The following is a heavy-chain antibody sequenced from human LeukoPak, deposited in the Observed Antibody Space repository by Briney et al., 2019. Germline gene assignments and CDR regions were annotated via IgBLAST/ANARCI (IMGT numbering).Heavy chain of an antibody. CDR1: GYTFTGNY. D-gene: IGHD5-18*01. V-gene: IGHV1-2*02. CDR2: INPNSDGT. Sequence: ASVKVSCKASGYTFTGNYIHWMRQAPGQGLEWMGWINPNSDGTNYAQKLEGRVTMTRDTSISTAYMELSRLRSDDTAVYYCARGDYRYGHGYWGQGTLVTVSS. CDR3: ARGDYRYGHGY. J-gene: IGHJ4*02.